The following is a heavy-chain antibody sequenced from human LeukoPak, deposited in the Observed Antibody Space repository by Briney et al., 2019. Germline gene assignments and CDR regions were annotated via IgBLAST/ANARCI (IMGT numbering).Heavy chain of an antibody. J-gene: IGHJ4*02. CDR3: ARNYD. Sequence: GGSLRLSCAASGFSFSTNWMTWVRQAPGKGLEWVANINPDGGDTYYVDSVKGRFTISRDNAKNSLYLQMNSLRAEDTAVYYCARNYDWGQGTLVTVSS. V-gene: IGHV3-7*04. CDR2: INPDGGDT. D-gene: IGHD3-16*01. CDR1: GFSFSTNW.